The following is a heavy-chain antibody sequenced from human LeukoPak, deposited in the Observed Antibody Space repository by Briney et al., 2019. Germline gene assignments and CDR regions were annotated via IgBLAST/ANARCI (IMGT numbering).Heavy chain of an antibody. CDR3: ARGVTARGFYYYMDI. CDR2: IIPIFGTA. V-gene: IGHV1-69*05. J-gene: IGHJ6*03. Sequence: SVKVSCKASGGTFSSYAISWVRQAPGQGLEWMGGIIPIFGTANYARKFQGRVTITRNTSISTAYMELSSLRSEDTAVYSCARGVTARGFYYYMDIWGNGTTVTISS. CDR1: GGTFSSYA. D-gene: IGHD2-21*02.